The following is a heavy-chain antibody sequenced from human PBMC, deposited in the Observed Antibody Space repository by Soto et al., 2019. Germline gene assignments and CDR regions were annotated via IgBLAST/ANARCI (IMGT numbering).Heavy chain of an antibody. V-gene: IGHV3-30*04. Sequence: LRLSCAASGFTFSRHAIHWVRLTPGRGLEWVLAISRDGSYIYYTDSVKGRFTVSRDNSRNTVFVQMNRLIPDDTALYFCARTRNGGVADSFDSWGQGTRVTVSS. J-gene: IGHJ5*01. CDR2: ISRDGSYI. CDR3: ARTRNGGVADSFDS. CDR1: GFTFSRHA. D-gene: IGHD3-3*01.